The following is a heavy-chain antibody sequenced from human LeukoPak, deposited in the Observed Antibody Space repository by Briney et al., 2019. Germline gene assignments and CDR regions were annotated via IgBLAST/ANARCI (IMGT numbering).Heavy chain of an antibody. CDR1: GYTFTGYY. D-gene: IGHD3-10*01. CDR3: ARAGYPITMVRDYYYYYMDV. Sequence: ASVKVSCKASGYTFTGYYMHWVRQAPGQGLEWMGWINPNSGGTNYAQKFQGRVTMTRDTSISTAYMELSRLRSDDTAVYYCARAGYPITMVRDYYYYYMDVWGKGTTVTISS. CDR2: INPNSGGT. V-gene: IGHV1-2*02. J-gene: IGHJ6*03.